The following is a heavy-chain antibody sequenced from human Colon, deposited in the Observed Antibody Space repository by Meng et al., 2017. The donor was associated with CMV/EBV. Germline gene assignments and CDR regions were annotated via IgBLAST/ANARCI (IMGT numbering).Heavy chain of an antibody. Sequence: SCAASGFTFSDCWMTWVRQAPGKGLEWVANIKPDGSEKYYVDSLRGRFTISRDNAKNSVYLQMNNLRAEDTAVYYCATTRVATAGTGWGQGTLVTVSS. CDR2: IKPDGSEK. D-gene: IGHD6-13*01. J-gene: IGHJ4*02. CDR3: ATTRVATAGTG. V-gene: IGHV3-7*01. CDR1: GFTFSDCW.